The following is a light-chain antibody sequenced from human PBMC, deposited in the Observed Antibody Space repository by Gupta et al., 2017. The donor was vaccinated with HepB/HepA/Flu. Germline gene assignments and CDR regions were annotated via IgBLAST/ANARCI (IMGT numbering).Light chain of an antibody. Sequence: SVLAQPPSVSGAPGQPVTLSCTVSDSHIGAGYDVHWYQQRPGKAPKHLIYVNNNRPSGVPARCCGSKSGTSAALAITGLQAEEEADYYCQSYDNSLTGAVVFGGGTKLTVL. J-gene: IGLJ2*01. CDR1: DSHIGAGYD. CDR3: QSYDNSLTGAVV. V-gene: IGLV1-40*01. CDR2: VNN.